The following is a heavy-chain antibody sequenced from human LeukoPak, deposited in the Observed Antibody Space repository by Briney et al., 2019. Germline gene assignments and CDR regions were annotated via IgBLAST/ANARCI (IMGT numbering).Heavy chain of an antibody. V-gene: IGHV3-7*03. J-gene: IGHJ6*02. Sequence: QPGGSLRLSCIASGFTFSDYWMHWVRQAPGKGPEWVANVNRDGSETYYLDSVKGRFTISKDNAKSSLYLQMNSLRAEDTALYHCARNNGMDVWGQGTTVIVSS. CDR2: VNRDGSET. CDR1: GFTFSDYW. CDR3: ARNNGMDV.